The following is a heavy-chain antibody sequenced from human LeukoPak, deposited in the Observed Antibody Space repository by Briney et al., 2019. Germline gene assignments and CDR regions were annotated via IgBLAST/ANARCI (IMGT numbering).Heavy chain of an antibody. D-gene: IGHD1-26*01. CDR1: GFTFSSYS. J-gene: IGHJ4*02. Sequence: GGSLRLSCAASGFTFSSYSMSWVRQAPGKGLEWVSAISGSGGSTYYADSVKGRFTISRDNSKSTLYLQMNSLRAEDTAVYYCAKDRGLVGATTDFDYWGQGTLVTVSS. V-gene: IGHV3-23*01. CDR2: ISGSGGST. CDR3: AKDRGLVGATTDFDY.